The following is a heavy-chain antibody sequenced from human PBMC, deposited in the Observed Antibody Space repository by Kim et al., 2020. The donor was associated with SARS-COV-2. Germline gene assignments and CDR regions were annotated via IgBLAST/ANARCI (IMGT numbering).Heavy chain of an antibody. J-gene: IGHJ4*02. V-gene: IGHV4-39*02. Sequence: SETLSLTCTVSGGSISSTTYYWAWIRQSPGKGLEWIGSIYYSGNTFYNPSLKSRVTISVDTSRSQFSLKLSSVTAADTAVYYCAGESPSSSDEYWGQGTLVTVSS. CDR2: IYYSGNT. D-gene: IGHD3-10*01. CDR3: AGESPSSSDEY. CDR1: GGSISSTTYY.